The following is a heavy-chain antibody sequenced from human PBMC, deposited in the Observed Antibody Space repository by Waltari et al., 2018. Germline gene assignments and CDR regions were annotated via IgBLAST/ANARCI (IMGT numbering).Heavy chain of an antibody. CDR1: AGSISSSSYY. CDR2: IYYSGST. CDR3: ARLSRKVRGVLDY. D-gene: IGHD3-10*01. V-gene: IGHV4-39*07. Sequence: QLQLQESGPGLVKPSETLSLTCTAAAGSISSSSYYWRWLRQPPGKGLEWIGCIYYSGSTYYNPSLKSRVTISVDTSKNQFSLKLSSVTAADTAVYYCARLSRKVRGVLDYWGQGTLVTVSS. J-gene: IGHJ4*02.